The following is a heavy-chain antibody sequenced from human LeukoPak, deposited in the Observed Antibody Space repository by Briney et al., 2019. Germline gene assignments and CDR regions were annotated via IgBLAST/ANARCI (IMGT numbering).Heavy chain of an antibody. J-gene: IGHJ4*02. Sequence: PSETLSLTCTVSGYSISSDYYWGWIRQPPGKGLEWIGSIFSGGNTYYNPSLNSRVSISIDTSKNQFSLRLSSVTAADTAFYFCARPQLGSSAGYVDYWGQGILVTVSS. D-gene: IGHD3-9*01. CDR3: ARPQLGSSAGYVDY. CDR2: IFSGGNT. V-gene: IGHV4-38-2*02. CDR1: GYSISSDYY.